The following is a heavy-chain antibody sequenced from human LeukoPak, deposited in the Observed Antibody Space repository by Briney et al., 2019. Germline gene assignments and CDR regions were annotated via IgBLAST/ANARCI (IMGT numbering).Heavy chain of an antibody. V-gene: IGHV3-53*01. CDR2: IYSGGST. CDR1: GFTVSSNY. CDR3: ARSSRELGGYAPWELMPPFDY. Sequence: GGSLRLSCAASGFTVSSNYMSWVRQAPGKGLEWVSVIYSGGSTYFADSVKGRFTISRDYSKNTLYLQINSLRAEDTAVYYCARSSRELGGYAPWELMPPFDYWGQGTLVTVSS. D-gene: IGHD1-26*01. J-gene: IGHJ4*02.